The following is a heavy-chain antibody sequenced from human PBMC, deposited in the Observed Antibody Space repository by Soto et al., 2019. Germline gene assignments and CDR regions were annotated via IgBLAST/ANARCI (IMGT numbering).Heavy chain of an antibody. D-gene: IGHD6-19*01. CDR2: FSGRSGDT. Sequence: PVGSLRLSCVSSVFSISTHALTWVRHSPGKWLEWVSSFSGRSGDTYYAASVKGRFTISGDSSKNTVILQMNNLRADDTALYYCERDSSAWYNYFESWRQGSQVTVSS. J-gene: IGHJ4*02. CDR3: ERDSSAWYNYFES. V-gene: IGHV3-23*01. CDR1: VFSISTHA.